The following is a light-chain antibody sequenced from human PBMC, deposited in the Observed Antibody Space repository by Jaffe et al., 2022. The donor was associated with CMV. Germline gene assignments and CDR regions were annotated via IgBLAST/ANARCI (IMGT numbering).Light chain of an antibody. V-gene: IGLV1-51*02. J-gene: IGLJ3*02. CDR1: SSNIGNNY. Sequence: QSVLTQPPSVSAAPGQKVTISCSGSSSNIGNNYVSWYQQLPGAAPKLLIYEYDKRPSGIPDRFSGSRSGTSATLGITGLQTGDEADYYCGAWDSSLTNWVFGGGTKLTVL. CDR3: GAWDSSLTNWV. CDR2: EYD.